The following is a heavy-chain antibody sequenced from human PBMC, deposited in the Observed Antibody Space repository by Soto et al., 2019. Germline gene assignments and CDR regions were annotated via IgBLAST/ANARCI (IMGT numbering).Heavy chain of an antibody. Sequence: QVQLVQSGAEVKKPGSSVKFSCKASGGTFSSYTITWVRQAPGQGLEWMGRIIPILGIANYAQKFQGRVTITADKSTSTAYMELSSLSSEDTAVYYCANPPRYWGQGILVTVSS. V-gene: IGHV1-69*02. CDR2: IIPILGIA. CDR3: ANPPRY. CDR1: GGTFSSYT. J-gene: IGHJ4*02.